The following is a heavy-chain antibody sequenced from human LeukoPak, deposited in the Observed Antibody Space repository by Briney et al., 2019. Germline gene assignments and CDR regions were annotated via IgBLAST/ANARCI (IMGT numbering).Heavy chain of an antibody. D-gene: IGHD5-24*01. Sequence: PGGSLRLSCAASGFTFSSYSMNWVRQAPGKGLEWVSSISSSRSYIYYADSVKGRFTISRDNAKNSLYLQMNSLRAEDTAVYYCAREVSVGSRDGYNYRGWTPTNYGMDVWGQGTTVTVSS. V-gene: IGHV3-21*01. J-gene: IGHJ6*02. CDR2: ISSSRSYI. CDR3: AREVSVGSRDGYNYRGWTPTNYGMDV. CDR1: GFTFSSYS.